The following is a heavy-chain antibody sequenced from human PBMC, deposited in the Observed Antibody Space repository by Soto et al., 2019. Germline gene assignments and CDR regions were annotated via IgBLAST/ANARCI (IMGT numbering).Heavy chain of an antibody. V-gene: IGHV1-18*01. Sequence: QVQLVQSGAEVKKPGASVKVSCKASGYTFTSYGSSWVRQAPGQGLEWMGWISAYNGNTNYAQKLQGRVTMTTDTSTSTAYMELRSLRSDDTDVYYCASSLLVGYGLEGESDWGQGTLVTVSS. CDR1: GYTFTSYG. CDR2: ISAYNGNT. D-gene: IGHD5-18*01. J-gene: IGHJ4*02. CDR3: ASSLLVGYGLEGESD.